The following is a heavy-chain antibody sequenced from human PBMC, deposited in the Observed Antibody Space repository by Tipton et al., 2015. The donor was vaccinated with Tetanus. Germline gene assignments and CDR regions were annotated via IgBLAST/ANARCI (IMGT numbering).Heavy chain of an antibody. CDR1: GFTFSSFW. V-gene: IGHV4-59*01. J-gene: IGHJ5*02. CDR2: IYSSGST. Sequence: LRLSCAASGFTFSSFWMSWIRQPPGKGLEWIGNIYSSGSTYYNPSLKSRVTISVDTSRNQFSLRLKSVTPADTAMYYCARDHRLSASYAGWFDPWGQGTLVTVSS. D-gene: IGHD2-8*01. CDR3: ARDHRLSASYAGWFDP.